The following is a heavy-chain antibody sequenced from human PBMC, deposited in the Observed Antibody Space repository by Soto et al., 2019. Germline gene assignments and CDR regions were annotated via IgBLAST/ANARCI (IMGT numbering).Heavy chain of an antibody. D-gene: IGHD3-10*01. CDR1: GYIFTTHY. V-gene: IGHV1-46*01. Sequence: QVQLVQSGTEVKKPGASVKVSCKASGYIFTTHYMHWVRQAPGQGLEWMGIINPSGGRTSTAVKFQGRATMTSDTSTNTVYMELTSLKSEDTAVYYCARAGENYGSGTFSPPLRYHSNSWGQGTLVTVSS. J-gene: IGHJ5*02. CDR3: ARAGENYGSGTFSPPLRYHSNS. CDR2: INPSGGRT.